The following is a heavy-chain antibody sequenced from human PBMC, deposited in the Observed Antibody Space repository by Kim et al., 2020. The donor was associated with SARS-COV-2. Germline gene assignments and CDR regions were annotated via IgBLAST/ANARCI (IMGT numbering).Heavy chain of an antibody. D-gene: IGHD3-10*01. Sequence: GGSLRLSCAASGSTFSSYAMSWVRQAPGKGLEWVSAISGSGGSTYYADSVKGRFTISRDNSKNTLYLQMNSLRAEDTAVYYCAKAPPTYYYGSGSYIFDYWGQGTLVTVSS. CDR3: AKAPPTYYYGSGSYIFDY. V-gene: IGHV3-23*01. J-gene: IGHJ4*02. CDR1: GSTFSSYA. CDR2: ISGSGGST.